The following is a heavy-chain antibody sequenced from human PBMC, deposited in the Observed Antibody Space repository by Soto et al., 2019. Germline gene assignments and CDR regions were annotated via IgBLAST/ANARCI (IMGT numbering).Heavy chain of an antibody. D-gene: IGHD3-10*01. CDR2: INPSGST. Sequence: SETLSLTCAFYGWSFSGYYWSLIRQPPGKGLEWIGEINPSGSTNYNPSLKSRVTISVDTSKNQFSLKLSSVTAADTAVYYCAIIGFGYYYYGMDVWGQGTTVTVSS. J-gene: IGHJ6*02. V-gene: IGHV4-34*01. CDR3: AIIGFGYYYYGMDV. CDR1: GWSFSGYY.